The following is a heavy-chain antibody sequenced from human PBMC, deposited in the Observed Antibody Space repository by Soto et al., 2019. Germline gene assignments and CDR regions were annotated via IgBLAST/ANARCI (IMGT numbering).Heavy chain of an antibody. D-gene: IGHD5-12*01. Sequence: EVQLLESGGGLVQPGGSLRLSCAASGFTFSSYAMSWVRQAPGKGLEWVSEITGNGASTNYADSVKGRFTISRDNSKNTLSLQMNSLRAEDTAVYHCASSRRGGFWGQGTLVTVFS. CDR3: ASSRRGGF. V-gene: IGHV3-23*01. CDR1: GFTFSSYA. J-gene: IGHJ4*02. CDR2: ITGNGAST.